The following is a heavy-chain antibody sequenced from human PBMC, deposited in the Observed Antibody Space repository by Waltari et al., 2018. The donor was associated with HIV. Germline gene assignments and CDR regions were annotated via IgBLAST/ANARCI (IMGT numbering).Heavy chain of an antibody. CDR1: GFTFSSYA. J-gene: IGHJ5*02. D-gene: IGHD2-15*01. V-gene: IGHV3-30*01. CDR3: ARDTGYCSFGSCSYNWLDP. CDR2: TSYDGSNK. Sequence: QVHLVESGGGVVQPGRSLRLSCAASGFTFSSYAIHWVRQAPGKGLGGVALTSYDGSNKYYADSVKGRFTISRDNSKNTLYLQMNSLRADDTSVYYCARDTGYCSFGSCSYNWLDPWGQGTLVSVSS.